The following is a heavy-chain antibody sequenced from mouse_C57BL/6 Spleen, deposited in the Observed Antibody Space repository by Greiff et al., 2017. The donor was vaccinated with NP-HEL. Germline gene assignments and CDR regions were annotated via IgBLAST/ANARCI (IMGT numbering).Heavy chain of an antibody. D-gene: IGHD2-2*01. J-gene: IGHJ3*01. CDR2: IYPGDGDT. CDR3: ARKDTGSWFAY. CDR1: GYAFSSYW. V-gene: IGHV1-80*01. Sequence: QVQLQQSGAELVKPGASVKISCKASGYAFSSYWMNWVKQRPGKGLEWIGQIYPGDGDTNYNGKFKGKATLTADKSSSTAYLQLSSLTSEDSAVYFCARKDTGSWFAYWGQGTLVTVSA.